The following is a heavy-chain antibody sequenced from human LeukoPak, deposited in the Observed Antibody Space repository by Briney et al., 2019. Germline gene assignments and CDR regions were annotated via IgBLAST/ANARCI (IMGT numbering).Heavy chain of an antibody. J-gene: IGHJ4*02. CDR2: IFRDDTT. Sequence: GGSLRLSCAASGFTVNTNYMSWVRQAPGKGLEWVSVIFRDDTTYYADSVKGRFTISRDNSKNTLYLQMNSLRAEDTAVYYCAREERGYYDSSGYFLFDYWGQGTLVTVSS. D-gene: IGHD3-22*01. V-gene: IGHV3-53*05. CDR1: GFTVNTNY. CDR3: AREERGYYDSSGYFLFDY.